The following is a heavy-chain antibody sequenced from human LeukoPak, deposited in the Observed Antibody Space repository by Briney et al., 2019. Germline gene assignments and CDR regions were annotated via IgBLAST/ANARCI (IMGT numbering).Heavy chain of an antibody. CDR2: IYYSGRP. CDR3: GSVAGPADDEYFQP. J-gene: IGHJ1*01. CDR1: GGSISSSSYY. D-gene: IGHD6-19*01. V-gene: IGHV4-39*07. Sequence: PSETLSLTCTVSGGSISSSSYYWGWTPQPPGKGLEWIGSIYYSGRPYYNPSLKSRVPISVDTSKNQFSLKLSAVTAAETAVYYCGSVAGPADDEYFQPWGEGTLVTVSS.